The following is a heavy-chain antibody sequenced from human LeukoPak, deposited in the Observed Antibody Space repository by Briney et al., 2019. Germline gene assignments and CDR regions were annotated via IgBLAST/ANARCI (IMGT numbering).Heavy chain of an antibody. CDR3: ARVGATSWY. D-gene: IGHD1-26*01. V-gene: IGHV3-74*01. CDR2: INPDGSTT. J-gene: IGHJ4*02. Sequence: GGSLRLSCVASGFTFSSYWMHWVRQAPGKGLVWVSRINPDGSTTNYADSVKGRFTISRDNAKNTLYLQMNSLRAEDTAVYYCARVGATSWYWGQGTLVTVSS. CDR1: GFTFSSYW.